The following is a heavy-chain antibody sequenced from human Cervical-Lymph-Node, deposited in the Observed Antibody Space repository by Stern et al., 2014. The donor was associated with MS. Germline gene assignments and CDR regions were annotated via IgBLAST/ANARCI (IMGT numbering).Heavy chain of an antibody. Sequence: QVQLVESGPGLVKPSQTLSLTCSVSGGSMRSGTYFWSWMRQPAGKELEWIGHIYTTGNTNYNPSLKCLVTISMDKSKTLFSLKLTSVTAADTAVYYCARALARWLENDYYSYYGMDVWGPGTTVTVSS. J-gene: IGHJ6*02. CDR2: IYTTGNT. CDR3: ARALARWLENDYYSYYGMDV. D-gene: IGHD5-24*01. CDR1: GGSMRSGTYF. V-gene: IGHV4-61*02.